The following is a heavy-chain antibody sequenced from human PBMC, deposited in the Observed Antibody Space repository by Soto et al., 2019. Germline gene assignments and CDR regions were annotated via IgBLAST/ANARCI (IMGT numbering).Heavy chain of an antibody. Sequence: SETLSLTCAVYGGSFSGYYWSWIRQPPGKGLEWIGEINHSGSTNYNPSLKSRVTISVDTSKNQFSLKLSSVTAADTAVYYCARVGRIYDILTGYYPLSNWFDPWGQGPLVTVSS. J-gene: IGHJ5*02. D-gene: IGHD3-9*01. CDR2: INHSGST. CDR3: ARVGRIYDILTGYYPLSNWFDP. CDR1: GGSFSGYY. V-gene: IGHV4-34*01.